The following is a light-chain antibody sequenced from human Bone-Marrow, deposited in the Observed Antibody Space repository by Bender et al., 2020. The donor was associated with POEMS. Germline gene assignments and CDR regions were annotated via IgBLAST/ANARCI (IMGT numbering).Light chain of an antibody. V-gene: IGLV2-14*03. J-gene: IGLJ3*02. CDR2: DVS. Sequence: QSALTQPASVSGSPGQSITISCTGTSNDVGAYGYVSWYQQHPGKTPQLMIYDVSLRPSGVSNRFSGSKSGNTASLTISGLQSDDEAIYFCVAWDASLNGWVFGGGTKLTVL. CDR1: SNDVGAYGY. CDR3: VAWDASLNGWV.